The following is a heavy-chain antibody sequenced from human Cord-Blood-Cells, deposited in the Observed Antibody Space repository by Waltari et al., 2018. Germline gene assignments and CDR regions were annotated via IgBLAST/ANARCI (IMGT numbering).Heavy chain of an antibody. J-gene: IGHJ4*02. Sequence: WSWIRQPPGNGLEWIGEINHSGSTNYNPSLKSRVTISVDTSKNQFSLKLSSVTAADTAVYYCARGKTSSSWFDYWGQGTLVTVSS. CDR3: ARGKTSSSWFDY. V-gene: IGHV4-34*01. CDR2: INHSGST. D-gene: IGHD6-13*01.